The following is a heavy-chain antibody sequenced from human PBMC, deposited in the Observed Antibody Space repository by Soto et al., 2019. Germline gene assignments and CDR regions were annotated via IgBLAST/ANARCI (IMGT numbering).Heavy chain of an antibody. D-gene: IGHD3-22*01. CDR1: GFTFSSYA. Sequence: PGGSLRLSCAASGFTFSSYAMHWVRQAPGKGLEWVAVISYDGSNKYYADSVKGRFTISRDNSKNTLYLQMNSLRAEDTAVYYCPRWGITMIVEAAFDIWGQGTMVTVS. CDR3: PRWGITMIVEAAFDI. J-gene: IGHJ3*02. V-gene: IGHV3-30-3*01. CDR2: ISYDGSNK.